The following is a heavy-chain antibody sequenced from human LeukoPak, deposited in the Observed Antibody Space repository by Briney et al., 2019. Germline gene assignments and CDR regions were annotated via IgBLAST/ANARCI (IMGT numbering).Heavy chain of an antibody. CDR2: INASGGST. CDR3: ARSSYYDFWSGQPYYYYYMDV. J-gene: IGHJ6*03. Sequence: ASVKVSCKASGYTFTSYYMQWVGQAPGKGLEWMGIINASGGSTSYAQKFQGRVTITRDTSTSTVYMELSSLRSEDTAVYYCARSSYYDFWSGQPYYYYYMDVWGKGTTVTVSS. CDR1: GYTFTSYY. D-gene: IGHD3-3*01. V-gene: IGHV1-46*03.